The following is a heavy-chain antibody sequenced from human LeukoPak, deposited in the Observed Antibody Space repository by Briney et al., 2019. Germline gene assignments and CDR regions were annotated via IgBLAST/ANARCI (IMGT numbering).Heavy chain of an antibody. V-gene: IGHV4-31*03. J-gene: IGHJ5*02. D-gene: IGHD3-22*01. CDR1: GGSISSGGYY. CDR3: ARGGLTMIVVVITNRLGNWFDP. Sequence: SETLSLTCTVSGGSISSGGYYWSWIRQHPGKGLEWIGYIYYSGSTYYNPSLKSRVTISVDTSKNQFSLKLSSVTAADTAVYYCARGGLTMIVVVITNRLGNWFDPWGQGTLVTVSS. CDR2: IYYSGST.